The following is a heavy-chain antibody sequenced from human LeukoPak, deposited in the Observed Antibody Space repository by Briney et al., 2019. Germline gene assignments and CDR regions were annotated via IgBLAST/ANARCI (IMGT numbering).Heavy chain of an antibody. J-gene: IGHJ3*02. CDR3: VRVREVGEFMMSAFDI. CDR1: GGSFSGYY. CDR2: INHSGST. V-gene: IGHV4-34*01. Sequence: SEALSLTCAVYGGSFSGYYWSWIRQPPGKGLEWIGEINHSGSTNYNPSLKSRVTISVDMSKNQFSLKLSSVTAADTAVYYCVRVREVGEFMMSAFDIWGQGTMVTVSS. D-gene: IGHD3-10*01.